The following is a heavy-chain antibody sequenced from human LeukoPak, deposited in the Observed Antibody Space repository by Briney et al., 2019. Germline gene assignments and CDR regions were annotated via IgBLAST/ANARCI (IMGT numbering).Heavy chain of an antibody. CDR3: ARRSTYDYYFDY. J-gene: IGHJ4*02. CDR2: IYPGDSDT. Sequence: GESLKISCKGSGNSFTTYWIGWVRQMPGKGLEWMGIIYPGDSDTRYNPSFQGQVTISADKSISTAYLQWSSLKASDTAMYYCARRSTYDYYFDYWGQGTLVTVSS. V-gene: IGHV5-51*01. D-gene: IGHD2-2*01. CDR1: GNSFTTYW.